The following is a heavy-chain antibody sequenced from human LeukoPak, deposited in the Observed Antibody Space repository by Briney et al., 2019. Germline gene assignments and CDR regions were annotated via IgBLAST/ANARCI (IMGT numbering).Heavy chain of an antibody. Sequence: PGESLKTSLKGSGYRFTSYWIGWVRPRPGKGLGWRGIIYPGNSDTRYSPSFQGQVPISADKSISTAYLQWSSLKASDPAMYYCARHGRRGDFIAFDIWGQGTMVSVSS. CDR1: GYRFTSYW. CDR3: ARHGRRGDFIAFDI. J-gene: IGHJ3*02. V-gene: IGHV5-51*01. D-gene: IGHD3-3*01. CDR2: IYPGNSDT.